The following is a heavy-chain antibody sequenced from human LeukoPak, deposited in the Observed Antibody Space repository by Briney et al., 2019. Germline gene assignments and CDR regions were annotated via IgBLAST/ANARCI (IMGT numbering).Heavy chain of an antibody. CDR2: IYPGDSDT. CDR1: GYSFTSYW. Sequence: GESLKISCKGSGYSFTSYWIGWERQMPGKGLEWKGIIYPGDSDTRYSPSFQGQVTISADKSISTAYLQWSCPQRSGTAMYDCARQGDYDFFPSDYLGQGTQVTVSS. V-gene: IGHV5-51*01. CDR3: ARQGDYDFFPSDY. J-gene: IGHJ4*02. D-gene: IGHD3-3*01.